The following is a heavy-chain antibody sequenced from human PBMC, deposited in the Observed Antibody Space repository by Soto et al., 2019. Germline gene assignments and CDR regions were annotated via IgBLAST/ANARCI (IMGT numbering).Heavy chain of an antibody. Sequence: SETLSLTCTVSGGSISSYYWNWIRQPPGKGLEWIGYIHYSGSTDYNPSLKSRLTISVDTSKNQFSLKLSSVTAADTAVYYCARAIYDSSGYYTRIFDYWGQGALVTVSS. CDR2: IHYSGST. CDR3: ARAIYDSSGYYTRIFDY. D-gene: IGHD3-22*01. V-gene: IGHV4-59*01. J-gene: IGHJ4*02. CDR1: GGSISSYY.